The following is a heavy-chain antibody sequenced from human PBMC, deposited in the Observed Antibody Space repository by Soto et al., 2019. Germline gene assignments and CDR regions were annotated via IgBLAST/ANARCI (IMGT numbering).Heavy chain of an antibody. V-gene: IGHV3-74*01. CDR3: VRTSLVVAVATREDF. J-gene: IGHJ4*02. D-gene: IGHD2-15*01. CDR2: IDSDGSRI. Sequence: EVQLVESGGGLVQPGESLRLSCAASGLTFSNYWMHWVRRAPGKGLGWVSRIDSDGSRITYADFVKGRFTISRDNAKNTVYLHMNSLTAEDTAVYYCVRTSLVVAVATREDFWGQGTLVTVSS. CDR1: GLTFSNYW.